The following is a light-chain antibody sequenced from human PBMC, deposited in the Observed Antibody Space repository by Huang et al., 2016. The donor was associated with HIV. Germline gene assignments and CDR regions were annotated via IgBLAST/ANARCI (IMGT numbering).Light chain of an antibody. CDR1: QSISTY. CDR2: VAS. J-gene: IGKJ4*01. V-gene: IGKV1-39*01. Sequence: DIQMTQSPSSLSASVGDRVTITCRASQSISTYLNWYQQKPGKAPKLLIHVASTLQSGVPSRFSGSGSGTDFTLTISSLQPEDFATYYCQQSDSTPLTFGGGTKEENK. CDR3: QQSDSTPLT.